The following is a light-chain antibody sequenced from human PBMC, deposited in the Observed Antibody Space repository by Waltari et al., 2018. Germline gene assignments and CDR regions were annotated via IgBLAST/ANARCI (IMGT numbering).Light chain of an antibody. V-gene: IGLV1-44*01. Sequence: QSVLTQPPSASGTPGQRVTISCSGSSSNIGSITVHWYQQLPGPAPKLLIYSNNQRPSWVPARFSGSKSGTSASLAISGLQSEDEADYYCAAWDDSLNGVVFGGGTKLTVL. CDR1: SSNIGSIT. CDR3: AAWDDSLNGVV. J-gene: IGLJ2*01. CDR2: SNN.